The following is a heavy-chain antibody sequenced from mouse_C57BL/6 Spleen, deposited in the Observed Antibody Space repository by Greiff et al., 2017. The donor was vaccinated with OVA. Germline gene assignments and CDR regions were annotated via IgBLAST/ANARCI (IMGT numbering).Heavy chain of an antibody. J-gene: IGHJ1*03. CDR2: ISYDGSN. V-gene: IGHV3-6*01. CDR1: GYSITSGYY. D-gene: IGHD1-1*02. Sequence: EVKLQESGPGLVKPSQSLSLTCSVTGYSITSGYYWNWIRQFPGNKLEWMGYISYDGSNNYNPSLKNRISITRDTSKNQFFLKLNSVTTEDTATYYCARERNYGYFDVWGTGTTVTVSS. CDR3: ARERNYGYFDV.